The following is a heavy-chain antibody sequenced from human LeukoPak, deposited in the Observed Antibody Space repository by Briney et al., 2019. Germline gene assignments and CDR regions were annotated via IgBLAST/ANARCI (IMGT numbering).Heavy chain of an antibody. Sequence: PGGSLRLSCAASGFTVFTNDMTWVRQAPGKGLEWVSVLYSDGNTKYAESVQGRFTISRDNSKNTLYLEMNSLSPDDTAVYYCARGVEPLAANTLAYWGQGTLVTVSS. CDR3: ARGVEPLAANTLAY. CDR1: GFTVFTND. D-gene: IGHD1-14*01. J-gene: IGHJ4*02. CDR2: LYSDGNT. V-gene: IGHV3-53*01.